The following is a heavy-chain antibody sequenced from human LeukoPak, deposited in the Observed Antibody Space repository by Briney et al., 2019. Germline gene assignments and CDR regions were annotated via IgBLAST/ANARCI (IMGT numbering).Heavy chain of an antibody. CDR3: AKDPLRYDSSGFYGMDV. CDR1: GFTFSSYG. Sequence: GRSLRLSCAASGFTFSSYGMHWVRQAPGKGLEWVAVISYDGSNKYYADSVKGRFTISRDNSKNTLYLQMNSLRAEDTAVYYCAKDPLRYDSSGFYGMDVWGQGTTATVSS. J-gene: IGHJ6*02. D-gene: IGHD3-22*01. CDR2: ISYDGSNK. V-gene: IGHV3-30*18.